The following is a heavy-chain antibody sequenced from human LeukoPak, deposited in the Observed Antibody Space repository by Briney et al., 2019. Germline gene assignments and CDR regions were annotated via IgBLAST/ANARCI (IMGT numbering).Heavy chain of an antibody. V-gene: IGHV1-2*02. CDR2: INPNTGGR. CDR3: ARDWGEHYYDSSGENFFDP. CDR1: GYTFTGYY. Sequence: ASVKVSCKASGYTFTGYYMHWVRQAPGQGLEWMGWINPNTGGRKFAQEFQGRVTMTSDTSISTAYMELNRLRYDDTAVYFCARDWGEHYYDSSGENFFDPWGQGTLVTVSS. D-gene: IGHD3-22*01. J-gene: IGHJ5*02.